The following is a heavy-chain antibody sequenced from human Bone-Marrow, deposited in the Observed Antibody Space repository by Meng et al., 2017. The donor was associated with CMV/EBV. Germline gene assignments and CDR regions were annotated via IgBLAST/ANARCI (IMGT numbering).Heavy chain of an antibody. Sequence: CAVSGSSVSSGSYCWSWIRQTRGEGLEWIKCIYYSGSTNYNPYLRSRVTISVDTSKNQFYMKLSSVTAADTAVYYCAVAVAAHFDYWGQGTLVTVSS. CDR2: IYYSGST. V-gene: IGHV4-61*01. D-gene: IGHD6-19*01. J-gene: IGHJ4*02. CDR3: AVAVAAHFDY. CDR1: GSSVSSGSYC.